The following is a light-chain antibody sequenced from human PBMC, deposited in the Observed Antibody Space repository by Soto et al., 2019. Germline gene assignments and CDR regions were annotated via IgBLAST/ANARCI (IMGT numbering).Light chain of an antibody. J-gene: IGLJ1*01. CDR3: NSYAGGNNFVV. CDR2: EVS. V-gene: IGLV2-8*01. CDR1: SSDVGGYNY. Sequence: QSALTQPPSASGSPGQSVTISCTGTSSDVGGYNYVSWYKQHPGKAPELIIYEVSKRPSGVPDRFSGSKSGNTASLTVSGLQAEDEADYYRNSYAGGNNFVVFGTGTKVTVL.